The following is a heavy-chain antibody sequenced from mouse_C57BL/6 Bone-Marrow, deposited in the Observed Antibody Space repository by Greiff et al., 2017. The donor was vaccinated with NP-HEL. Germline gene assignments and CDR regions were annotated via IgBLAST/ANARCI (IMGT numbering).Heavy chain of an antibody. V-gene: IGHV5-4*03. D-gene: IGHD2-2*01. CDR1: GFTFSSYA. J-gene: IGHJ2*01. CDR3: ARVSTMVTKYYFDY. CDR2: ISDGGSYT. Sequence: EVMLVESGGGLVKPGGSLKLSCAASGFTFSSYAMSWVRQTPEKRLEWVATISDGGSYTYYPDNVKGRFTISRDNAKNNLYLQMSHLKSEDTAMYYCARVSTMVTKYYFDYWGQGTTLTVSS.